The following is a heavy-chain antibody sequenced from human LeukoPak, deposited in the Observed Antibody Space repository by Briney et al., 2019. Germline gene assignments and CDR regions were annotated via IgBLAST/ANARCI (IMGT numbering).Heavy chain of an antibody. V-gene: IGHV4-59*08. J-gene: IGHJ5*01. CDR1: GGSISSYY. CDR3: VRSPGYSSGWFDY. CDR2: IYYSGST. Sequence: SETLSLACTVSGGSISSYYWSWIRQPPGKGLEWIGYIYYSGSTNYNPSLTSRVTISVDTSKNQFSLKLTSVTAADTALYYCVRSPGYSSGWFDYWGHGTLVTVSS. D-gene: IGHD6-19*01.